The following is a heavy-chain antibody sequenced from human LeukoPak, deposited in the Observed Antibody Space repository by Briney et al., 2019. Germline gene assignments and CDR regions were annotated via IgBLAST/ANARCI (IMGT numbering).Heavy chain of an antibody. CDR3: ARDIAAHYYYYGMDV. CDR2: ISAYNGNT. CDR1: GYTFTSYG. J-gene: IGHJ6*02. Sequence: ASVKVSCKASGYTFTSYGISWVRQAPGQGLEWMGWISAYNGNTNYAQKLQGRVTMTTDTSTSTAYMELRSLRSDDTAVYYCARDIAAHYYYYGMDVWGQGTTVTVSS. V-gene: IGHV1-18*01. D-gene: IGHD6-6*01.